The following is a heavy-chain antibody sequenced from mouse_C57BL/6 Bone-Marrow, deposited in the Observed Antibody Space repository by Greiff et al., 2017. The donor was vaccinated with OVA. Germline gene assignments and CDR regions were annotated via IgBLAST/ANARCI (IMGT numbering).Heavy chain of an antibody. CDR2: IDPETGGT. V-gene: IGHV1-15*01. J-gene: IGHJ4*01. CDR3: TTYDGYYEQSY. Sequence: ESGAELVRPGASVTLSCKASGYTFTDYEMHWVKQTPVHGLEWIGAIDPETGGTAYNQKFKGKAILTADKSSSTAYMELRSLTSEDSAVYYCTTYDGYYEQSYWGQGTSVTVSS. CDR1: GYTFTDYE. D-gene: IGHD2-3*01.